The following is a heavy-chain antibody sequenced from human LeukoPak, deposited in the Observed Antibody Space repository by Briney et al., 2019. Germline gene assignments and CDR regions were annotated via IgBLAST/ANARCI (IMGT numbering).Heavy chain of an antibody. CDR3: ARGVGGLGNMDV. CDR1: GYTFISYD. J-gene: IGHJ6*03. Sequence: ASVKVSCKASGYTFISYDTDWVRQVTGQGLEWMGWMSPKSGNTDYAQKFKGRVTMTRNTSINTAYLELSSLTSDDTAVYFCARGVGGLGNMDVWGKGTTVTVSS. D-gene: IGHD3-16*01. V-gene: IGHV1-8*01. CDR2: MSPKSGNT.